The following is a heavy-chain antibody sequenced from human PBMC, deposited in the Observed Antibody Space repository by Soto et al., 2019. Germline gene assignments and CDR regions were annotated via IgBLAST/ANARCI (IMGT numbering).Heavy chain of an antibody. CDR3: ARAILPAATEGVFDP. CDR1: GYTFTSYA. D-gene: IGHD2-2*01. CDR2: INAGNGNT. J-gene: IGHJ5*02. V-gene: IGHV1-3*01. Sequence: ASVKVSCKASGYTFTSYAMHWVRQAPGQRLEWMGWINAGNGNTKYSQKFQGRVTITRDTSASTAYMELSSLRSEDTAVYYCARAILPAATEGVFDPWGQGTLVTVS.